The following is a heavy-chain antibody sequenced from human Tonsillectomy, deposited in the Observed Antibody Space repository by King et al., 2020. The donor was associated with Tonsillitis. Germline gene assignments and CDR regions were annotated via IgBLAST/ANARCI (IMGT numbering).Heavy chain of an antibody. CDR2: MTSSGSKI. J-gene: IGHJ6*02. D-gene: IGHD3-22*01. Sequence: VQLVESGGGLVQPGMSLKLSCAASGFTFSSYEMNWVRQAPGKGLEWVSYMTSSGSKIYYADSVKGRFTISRDNAKNTLSLQMNSLRAEDTAVYYCARENSSSGFHYYGMDVWGQGTTVTVPS. CDR3: ARENSSSGFHYYGMDV. CDR1: GFTFSSYE. V-gene: IGHV3-48*03.